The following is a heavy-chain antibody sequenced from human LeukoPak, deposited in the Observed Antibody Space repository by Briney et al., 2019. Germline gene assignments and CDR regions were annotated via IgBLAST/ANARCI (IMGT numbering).Heavy chain of an antibody. V-gene: IGHV1-46*01. D-gene: IGHD2-2*03. CDR3: ARWIIPHAFDI. J-gene: IGHJ3*02. CDR1: GYTLTSYY. CDR2: INPSGGST. Sequence: GASVKVSCKASGYTLTSYYIHWVRQAPRQGLEWMGIINPSGGSTSYAQKFQGRVTMTRDMSTSTVYMELSSLRSEDTAVYYCARWIIPHAFDIWGQGTMVTVSS.